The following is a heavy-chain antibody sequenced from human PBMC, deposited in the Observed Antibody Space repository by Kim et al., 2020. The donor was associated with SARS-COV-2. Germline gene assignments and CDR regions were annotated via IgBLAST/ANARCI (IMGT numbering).Heavy chain of an antibody. V-gene: IGHV3-9*01. D-gene: IGHD3-3*01. Sequence: GGSLRLSCAASGFTFGDYAMHWVRQAPGKGLEWVSGISWNSGSIGYADSVKGRFTISRDNAKNSLYLHMNSLRAEDTALYYCAASYDFWGGLMDVWGKGTTVTVSS. CDR1: GFTFGDYA. CDR3: AASYDFWGGLMDV. CDR2: ISWNSGSI. J-gene: IGHJ6*03.